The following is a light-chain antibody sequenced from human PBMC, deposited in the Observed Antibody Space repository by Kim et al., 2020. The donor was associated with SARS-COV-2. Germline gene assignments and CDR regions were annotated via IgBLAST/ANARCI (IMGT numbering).Light chain of an antibody. V-gene: IGKV3-20*01. J-gene: IGKJ1*01. CDR2: GAS. CDR1: QRVSSSY. Sequence: EIVLTQSPGTLSLSPGERATLSCRASQRVSSSYLAWYQQKPGQAPRLLIYGASTRATGIPDRFSGSGSETDFTLTISRLEPEDSAVYYWQQFLNSPWTFGLGTKVDIK. CDR3: QQFLNSPWT.